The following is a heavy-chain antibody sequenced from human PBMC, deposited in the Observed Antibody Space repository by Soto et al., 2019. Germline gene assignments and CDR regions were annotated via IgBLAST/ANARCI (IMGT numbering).Heavy chain of an antibody. CDR1: GGSISSSTNY. V-gene: IGHV4-39*01. Sequence: SETLSLTCTVSGGSISSSTNYWGWIRQPPGQALEFIGQIYYTGNTYYNPSLKSRVTVSVDTSKNQFSLKLTSVTAADTAVYYCARLGVTNWFDPWGQGTLATASS. J-gene: IGHJ5*02. D-gene: IGHD3-3*01. CDR3: ARLGVTNWFDP. CDR2: IYYTGNT.